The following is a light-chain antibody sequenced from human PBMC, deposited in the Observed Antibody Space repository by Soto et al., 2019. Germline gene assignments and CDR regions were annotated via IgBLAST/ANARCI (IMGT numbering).Light chain of an antibody. J-gene: IGLJ2*01. CDR1: SSDVGSYNL. CDR3: CSYAGSMGLV. V-gene: IGLV2-23*01. Sequence: QSALTQPASVSGSPGQSITISCTGTSSDVGSYNLVSWYQQHPGKAPKLMIYEGSKRPSGVSNRFSGSKSGNTASLTISGLQDEDEADYYCCSYAGSMGLVFGGGTKLTVL. CDR2: EGS.